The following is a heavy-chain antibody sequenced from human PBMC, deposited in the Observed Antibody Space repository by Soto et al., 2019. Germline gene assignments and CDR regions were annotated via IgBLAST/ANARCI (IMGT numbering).Heavy chain of an antibody. D-gene: IGHD6-19*01. CDR1: GYTFTGYA. Sequence: QVQLVQSGAEEKKPGASVKVSCKASGYTFTGYAMHWVRQAPGQRLERMGWINAGNGNTKYSQKFQGRVTITRDTSASTAYMELSSLRSEDTAMCSCARAVAVPADFDYWGQGTLVTVSS. CDR2: INAGNGNT. V-gene: IGHV1-3*05. CDR3: ARAVAVPADFDY. J-gene: IGHJ4*02.